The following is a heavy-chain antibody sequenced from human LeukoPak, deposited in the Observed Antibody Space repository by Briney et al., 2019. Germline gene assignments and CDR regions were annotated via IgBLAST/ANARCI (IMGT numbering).Heavy chain of an antibody. J-gene: IGHJ4*02. CDR2: ISSGSTDI. V-gene: IGHV3-21*01. D-gene: IGHD2-2*01. Sequence: PGGSLRLSCTASGFTFSTYSMNWVRQAPGKVLEWVSFISSGSTDIYYTDSVKGRFSVSRDNAKNSLYLQMNSLRAEDTAVYYCARDGLYCTSTNCYFDHWGQGTLVTVSS. CDR3: ARDGLYCTSTNCYFDH. CDR1: GFTFSTYS.